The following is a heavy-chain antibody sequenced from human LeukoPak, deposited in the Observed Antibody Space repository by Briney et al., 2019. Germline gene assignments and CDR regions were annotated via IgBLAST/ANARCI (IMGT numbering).Heavy chain of an antibody. CDR1: GYSISSGYY. V-gene: IGHV4-38-2*02. CDR3: ARATRGWYRGTTQVRNWFDP. CDR2: IYHSGST. Sequence: PSETLSLTCTVSGYSISSGYYWGWIRQPPGKGLEWIGSIYHSGSTNYNPSLKSRVTISVDTSKNQFSLKLSSVTAADTAVYYCARATRGWYRGTTQVRNWFDPWGQGTLVTVSS. D-gene: IGHD6-19*01. J-gene: IGHJ5*02.